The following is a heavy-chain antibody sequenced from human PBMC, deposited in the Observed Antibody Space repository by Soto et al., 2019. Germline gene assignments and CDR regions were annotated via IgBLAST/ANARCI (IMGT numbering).Heavy chain of an antibody. CDR2: IYPGDSET. V-gene: IGHV5-51*01. CDR3: ARLTEYSSSWFPFDY. Sequence: GESLKISCKGSGYSFTTYWIGWVRQMPGKGLECMGIIYPGDSETRYSPSFQGQVTISADRSISTAYLQWSGLKASDSGIYYCARLTEYSSSWFPFDYWGQGTLVTVSS. D-gene: IGHD6-13*01. J-gene: IGHJ4*02. CDR1: GYSFTTYW.